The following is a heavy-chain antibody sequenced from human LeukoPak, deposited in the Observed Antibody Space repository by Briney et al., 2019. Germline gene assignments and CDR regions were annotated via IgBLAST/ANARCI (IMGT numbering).Heavy chain of an antibody. CDR3: ARERPYCSGGSCYSVIHSHVFDI. CDR2: INHSGST. D-gene: IGHD2-15*01. CDR1: GGSCSGYY. V-gene: IGHV4-34*01. Sequence: SETLSLTCAVYGGSCSGYYWSWIRQPPGKGLEWIGEINHSGSTNYNPSLKSRVTISVDTSKNQFSLKLSSVTAADTAVYYCARERPYCSGGSCYSVIHSHVFDIWGQGTMVTVPS. J-gene: IGHJ3*02.